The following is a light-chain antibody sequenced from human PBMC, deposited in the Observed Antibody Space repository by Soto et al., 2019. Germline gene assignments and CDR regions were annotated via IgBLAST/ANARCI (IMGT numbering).Light chain of an antibody. CDR3: AAWDDSLNGYV. Sequence: QSVLTQPPSASGTPGQRVTISCSGSSSDIGSNTVNWYQHLPGTAPKVLIYSDNQQPSGVPDRFSGSKSGTSSSLAISGLQSEDEDDYYCAAWDDSLNGYVSGSGTKVTVL. CDR2: SDN. J-gene: IGLJ1*01. V-gene: IGLV1-44*01. CDR1: SSDIGSNT.